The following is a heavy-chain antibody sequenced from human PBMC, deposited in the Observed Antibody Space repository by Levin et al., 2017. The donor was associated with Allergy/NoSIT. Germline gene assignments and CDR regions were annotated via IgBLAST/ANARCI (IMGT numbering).Heavy chain of an antibody. Sequence: NPGGSLRLSCTASGFTFGDYAMSWFRQAPGKGLEWVGFIRSKAYGGTTEYAASVKGRFTISRDDSKSIAYLQMNSLKTEDTAVYYCTRAYWYYDYVWGSSNWGQGTLVTVSS. J-gene: IGHJ4*02. CDR2: IRSKAYGGTT. D-gene: IGHD3-16*01. CDR1: GFTFGDYA. V-gene: IGHV3-49*05. CDR3: TRAYWYYDYVWGSSN.